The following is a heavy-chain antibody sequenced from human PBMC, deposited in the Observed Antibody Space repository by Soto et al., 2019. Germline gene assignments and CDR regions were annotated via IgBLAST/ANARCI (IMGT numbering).Heavy chain of an antibody. Sequence: EVQLVESGGGLVKPGGSLRLSCAASGFTFSNALMSWVRQAPGKGLEWVGRIKSKTDGGTTDYAAPVKGRFTISRDDSKNTRYLQMNSLKTEDTAVYYCTTGPYYYGSGRYYYYMDVWGKGTTVTVSS. CDR2: IKSKTDGGTT. CDR3: TTGPYYYGSGRYYYYMDV. V-gene: IGHV3-15*01. D-gene: IGHD3-10*01. CDR1: GFTFSNAL. J-gene: IGHJ6*03.